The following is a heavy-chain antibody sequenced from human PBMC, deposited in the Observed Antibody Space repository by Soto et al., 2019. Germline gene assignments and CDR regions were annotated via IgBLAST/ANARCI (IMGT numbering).Heavy chain of an antibody. V-gene: IGHV3-30-3*01. CDR1: GFTFSRFS. CDR3: ARDHGMFLSYYYYGMDV. CDR2: ISYDGSNT. Sequence: PGGPLRLSCSASGFTFSRFSTHWVRQAPGKGLAWVAVISYDGSNTHYAESVKGRFNISRDDSKNTVYLQMNNLRGEDSAVYYCARDHGMFLSYYYYGMDVWGQGTTVTVSS. D-gene: IGHD3-10*02. J-gene: IGHJ6*02.